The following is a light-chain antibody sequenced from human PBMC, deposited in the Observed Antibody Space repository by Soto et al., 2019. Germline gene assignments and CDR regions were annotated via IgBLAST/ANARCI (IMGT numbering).Light chain of an antibody. CDR2: AAS. J-gene: IGKJ4*01. Sequence: DIQMTQSPSSLSASVGDRVTITCRASQRISSYLNWYQQTPGKAPKLLIYAASSFQSGVPSRFSGSESGTDFTLTISSLQPEDFATYYCQQTYSAPLTFGGGTKVDIK. CDR1: QRISSY. CDR3: QQTYSAPLT. V-gene: IGKV1-39*01.